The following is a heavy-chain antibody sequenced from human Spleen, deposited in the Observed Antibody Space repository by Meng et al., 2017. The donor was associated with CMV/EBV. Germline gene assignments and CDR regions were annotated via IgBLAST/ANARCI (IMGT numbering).Heavy chain of an antibody. CDR3: TRDRDGATSGFYFGMDV. V-gene: IGHV6-1*01. CDR2: TYYRFKRYH. Sequence: SQTLSLTCAISGDFVARSSAAWNWIRQSPSRGLEWMGRTYYRFKRYHDFALSVKTRITTNADTAENHYSLQLNSVTPVNTAVYYCTRDRDGATSGFYFGMDVWGQGTTVTVSS. D-gene: IGHD1-26*01. J-gene: IGHJ6*02. CDR1: GDFVARSSAA.